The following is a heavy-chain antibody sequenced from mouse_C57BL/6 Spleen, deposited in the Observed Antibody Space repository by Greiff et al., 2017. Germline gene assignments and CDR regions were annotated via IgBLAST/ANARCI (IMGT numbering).Heavy chain of an antibody. Sequence: QVQLQQSGAELVKPGASVKLSCKASGYTFTSYWMPWVKQRPGQGLEWIGMIHPNSGSTNYNEKFESKATLTVDNSSSTAYLQLSSLTSEDSAVYYCAHYYGSSYWYFGVWGTGTTVTVAS. D-gene: IGHD1-1*01. J-gene: IGHJ1*03. CDR1: GYTFTSYW. V-gene: IGHV1-64*01. CDR3: AHYYGSSYWYFGV. CDR2: IHPNSGST.